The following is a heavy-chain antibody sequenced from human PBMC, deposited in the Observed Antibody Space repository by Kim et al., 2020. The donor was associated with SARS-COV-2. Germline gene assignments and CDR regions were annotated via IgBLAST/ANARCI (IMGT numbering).Heavy chain of an antibody. Sequence: GGSLRLSCAASGFTFSSYWMHWVRQAPGKGLVWVSRINSDGSSTSYADSVKGRFTISRDNAKNTLYLQMNSLRAEDTAVYYCARGQYYYDSSGYYVYWGQGTLVTVSS. V-gene: IGHV3-74*01. CDR1: GFTFSSYW. D-gene: IGHD3-22*01. CDR3: ARGQYYYDSSGYYVY. CDR2: INSDGSST. J-gene: IGHJ4*02.